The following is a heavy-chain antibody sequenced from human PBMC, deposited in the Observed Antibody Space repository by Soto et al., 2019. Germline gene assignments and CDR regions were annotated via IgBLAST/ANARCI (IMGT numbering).Heavy chain of an antibody. CDR3: ARDSRSGSYRYYYGMDV. Sequence: QVQLVQSGAEVKKPGSSVKVSCKASGGTFSSYAISWVRQAPGQGLEWMGGIIPIFGTANYAQKFQGRVTITADESTSTAYMELSSLRSEDTAVYHCARDSRSGSYRYYYGMDVWGQGTTVTVSS. CDR1: GGTFSSYA. D-gene: IGHD1-26*01. J-gene: IGHJ6*02. CDR2: IIPIFGTA. V-gene: IGHV1-69*01.